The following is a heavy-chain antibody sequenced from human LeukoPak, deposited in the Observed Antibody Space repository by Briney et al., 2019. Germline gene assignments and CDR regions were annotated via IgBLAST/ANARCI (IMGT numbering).Heavy chain of an antibody. J-gene: IGHJ5*02. D-gene: IGHD3-3*01. CDR2: ISAYNGNT. CDR1: GYTFTSYG. V-gene: IGHV1-18*01. CDR3: ARDPLEFRTIFGVVKGNWFDP. Sequence: ASVKVSCKASGYTFTSYGISWVRQAPGQGLEWMGWISAYNGNTNYAQRLQGRVTMTTDTSTSTAYMELRSLRSDDTAVYYCARDPLEFRTIFGVVKGNWFDPWGQGTLVTVSS.